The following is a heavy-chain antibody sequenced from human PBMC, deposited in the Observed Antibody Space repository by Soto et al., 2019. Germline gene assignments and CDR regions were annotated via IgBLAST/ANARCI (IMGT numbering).Heavy chain of an antibody. D-gene: IGHD3-22*01. CDR2: TNPNSSGT. CDR1: GYSLRGNY. V-gene: IGHV1-2*02. J-gene: IGHJ6*02. Sequence: ASVKVSCKASGYSLRGNYIHWVRQTPGQGLEWMGWTNPNSSGTVYAQKFQGRVTMTRDTSLTTVYMQLNRLTSDDSAVYYCARDLIVDGPDNYAMDVCGPATTVTVS. CDR3: ARDLIVDGPDNYAMDV.